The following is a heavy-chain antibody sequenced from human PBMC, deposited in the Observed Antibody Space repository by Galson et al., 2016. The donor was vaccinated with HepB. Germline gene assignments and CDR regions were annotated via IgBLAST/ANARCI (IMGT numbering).Heavy chain of an antibody. CDR1: GFIFNTYA. J-gene: IGHJ6*02. Sequence: SLRLSCAASGFIFNTYAMHWVRQAPGKGLEWVAVIWYDGTTTYYSDSVQGRFTISRDTSRNTVYLQMNRLRVEDTATYYCARGRYQLLLMGGGLDVWGQGTTAIVSS. V-gene: IGHV3-33*01. CDR3: ARGRYQLLLMGGGLDV. CDR2: IWYDGTTT. D-gene: IGHD3-9*01.